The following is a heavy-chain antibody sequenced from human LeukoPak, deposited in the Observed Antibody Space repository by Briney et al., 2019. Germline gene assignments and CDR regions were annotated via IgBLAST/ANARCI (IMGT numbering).Heavy chain of an antibody. Sequence: GGSLRLSCAASGFTFDDYAMHWVRQAPGKGLEWVSGISWNSGSIGYADSVKGRFTISRDNAKNSLYLQMNSLRAEDTALYYCAKEVTRYMDVWGKGTTVTISS. V-gene: IGHV3-9*01. CDR1: GFTFDDYA. CDR3: AKEVTRYMDV. CDR2: ISWNSGSI. J-gene: IGHJ6*03.